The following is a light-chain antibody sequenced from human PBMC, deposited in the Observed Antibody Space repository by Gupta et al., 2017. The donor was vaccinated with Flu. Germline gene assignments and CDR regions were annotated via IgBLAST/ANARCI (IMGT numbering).Light chain of an antibody. V-gene: IGLV2-18*02. CDR1: SSDVGRYNR. CDR3: TSYTSSSTYV. J-gene: IGLJ1*01. Sequence: QSALTQPPSVSGSPGQSVTISCTGTSSDVGRYNRVSWYQQSPGTVPKPMIYEVTNPPSGVPDRFSGSKSGNTASLTISGLQAEDEADYYCTSYTSSSTYVFGTGTKVTVL. CDR2: EVT.